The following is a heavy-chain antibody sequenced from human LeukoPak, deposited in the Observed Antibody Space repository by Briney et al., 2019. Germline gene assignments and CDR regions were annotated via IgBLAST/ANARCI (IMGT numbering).Heavy chain of an antibody. CDR3: ARGRGDGLGYCSGGSCYDYFDY. D-gene: IGHD2-15*01. J-gene: IGHJ4*02. CDR2: INHSGGT. Sequence: PSETLSLTCAVYGGSFNGYYWSWIRQPPGKGLEWIGEINHSGGTNYNPSLKSRVTISVDTSKNQFSLKLSSVTAADTAVYYCARGRGDGLGYCSGGSCYDYFDYWGQGTLVTVSS. V-gene: IGHV4-34*01. CDR1: GGSFNGYY.